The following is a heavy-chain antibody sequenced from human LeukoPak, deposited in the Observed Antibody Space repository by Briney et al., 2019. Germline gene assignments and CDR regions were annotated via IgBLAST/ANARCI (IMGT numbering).Heavy chain of an antibody. Sequence: GGSLRLFCAASGLPVSSNYMSWVRQAPGKGLEWVSVIYSGGSTYYADSVKGRFTIFRDNSKNSLYLQMNSLRAEDTALYYCANGLSARDGYNWPLDWGQGTLVTVSS. V-gene: IGHV3-53*05. CDR3: ANGLSARDGYNWPLD. D-gene: IGHD5-24*01. CDR2: IYSGGST. CDR1: GLPVSSNY. J-gene: IGHJ4*02.